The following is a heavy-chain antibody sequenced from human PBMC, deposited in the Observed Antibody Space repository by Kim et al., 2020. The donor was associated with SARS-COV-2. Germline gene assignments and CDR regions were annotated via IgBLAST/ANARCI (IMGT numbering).Heavy chain of an antibody. CDR2: ISSSGSTI. D-gene: IGHD3-3*01. CDR3: ARVPGAIFGVVITREFDY. Sequence: GGSLRLSCAASGFTFSSYEMNWVRQAPGKGLEWVSYISSSGSTIYYADSVKGRFTISRDNAKNSLYLQMNSLRAEDTAVYYCARVPGAIFGVVITREFDYWGQGTLVTVSS. CDR1: GFTFSSYE. V-gene: IGHV3-48*03. J-gene: IGHJ4*02.